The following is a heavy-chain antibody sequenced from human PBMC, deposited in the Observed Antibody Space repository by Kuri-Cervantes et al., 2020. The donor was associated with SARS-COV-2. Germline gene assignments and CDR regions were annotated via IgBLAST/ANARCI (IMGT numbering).Heavy chain of an antibody. J-gene: IGHJ4*02. CDR1: GGSVSSGSDY. CDR2: SYYSGST. CDR3: ARAMVRGVISDY. Sequence: SETLSLTCTVSGGSVSSGSDYWSWIRQPPGKRLEWIGYSYYSGSTNYNPSLKSRVTISVDTSKNQFSLKVSSVTAADTAVYYCARAMVRGVISDYWGQGTLVTVSS. V-gene: IGHV4-61*01. D-gene: IGHD3-10*01.